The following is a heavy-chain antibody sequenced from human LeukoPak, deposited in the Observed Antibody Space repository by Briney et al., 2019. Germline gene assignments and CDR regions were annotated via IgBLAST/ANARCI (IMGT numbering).Heavy chain of an antibody. J-gene: IGHJ6*02. CDR3: ARGGIMVRGISRLYGMDV. CDR1: GYTFTTYD. Sequence: ASVKVSCMASGYTFTTYDINWVRQATGQGLQWMGWMNPNSGNTGYAQNFQGRLTMTRNTSISTAYMELSSLTSEDTAVYYCARGGIMVRGISRLYGMDVWGQGTTVTVSS. CDR2: MNPNSGNT. V-gene: IGHV1-8*01. D-gene: IGHD3-10*01.